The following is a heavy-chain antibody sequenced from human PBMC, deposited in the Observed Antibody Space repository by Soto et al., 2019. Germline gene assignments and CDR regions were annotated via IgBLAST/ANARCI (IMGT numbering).Heavy chain of an antibody. V-gene: IGHV4-61*01. Sequence: SETLSLTCTVSGASVSSGNQYWSWIRQPPGKRLEWIGFIYNSVITNYSPSLKSRVSISADTSRNQFSLKMSSVTAADTAVYYCARGWDANSWGQGALVT. D-gene: IGHD6-19*01. J-gene: IGHJ4*02. CDR3: ARGWDANS. CDR1: GASVSSGNQY. CDR2: IYNSVIT.